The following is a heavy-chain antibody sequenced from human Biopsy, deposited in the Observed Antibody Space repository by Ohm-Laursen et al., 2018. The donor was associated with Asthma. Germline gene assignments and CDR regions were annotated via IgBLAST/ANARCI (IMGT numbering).Heavy chain of an antibody. CDR3: ARKAGSCISRTCYSLDF. J-gene: IGHJ4*02. Sequence: SVKVSCKSLGGTFNTYVIGWVRQAPGQGLEWMGGINSVFGTTTYPQKFQDRVAITADDSTSTVYMELSSLRSEDTAVYYCARKAGSCISRTCYSLDFWGQGTLVNVSS. D-gene: IGHD2-2*01. V-gene: IGHV1-69*13. CDR2: INSVFGTT. CDR1: GGTFNTYV.